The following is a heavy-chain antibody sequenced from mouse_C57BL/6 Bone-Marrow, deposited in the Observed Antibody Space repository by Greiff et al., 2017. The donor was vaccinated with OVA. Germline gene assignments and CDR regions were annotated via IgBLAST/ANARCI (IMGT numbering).Heavy chain of an antibody. V-gene: IGHV1-81*01. CDR1: GYTFTSYG. J-gene: IGHJ2*01. CDR3: ARRGYVHRGWYFDD. CDR2: IYPRSGNT. Sequence: VQLQQSGAELARPGASVKLSCKASGYTFTSYGISWVKQRTGQGLEWIGEIYPRSGNTYYNEKFKGQATLTADKSSSTAYMELRSLTSEDSAVYFCARRGYVHRGWYFDDWGQGTTLTVSS.